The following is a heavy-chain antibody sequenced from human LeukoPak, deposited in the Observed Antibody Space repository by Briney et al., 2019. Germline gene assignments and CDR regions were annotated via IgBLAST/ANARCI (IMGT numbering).Heavy chain of an antibody. CDR3: ASPGHCYDSSGYYLDY. D-gene: IGHD3-22*01. Sequence: ASVKVSCKASGYTFTSYYMHWVRQAPGQGLEWMGIINPSGGSTSYAQKFQGRVTMTRDTSTSTVYMELSSLRSEDTAVYYCASPGHCYDSSGYYLDYWGQGTLVTVSS. V-gene: IGHV1-46*01. CDR2: INPSGGST. CDR1: GYTFTSYY. J-gene: IGHJ4*02.